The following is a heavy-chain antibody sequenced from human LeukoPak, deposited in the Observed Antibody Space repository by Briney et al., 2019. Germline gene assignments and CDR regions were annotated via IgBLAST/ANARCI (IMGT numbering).Heavy chain of an antibody. Sequence: PSETLSLTCTVSGGSISSGDYYWSWIRQXPGKGLEWXXYXYYSGSTYYNPSLKSRVTISVDTSKNQFSLKLSSVTAADTAGYXXAXXXXXXSPGXNWFXXXGQXTXVT. V-gene: IGHV4-30-4*08. D-gene: IGHD2-8*02. CDR1: GGSISSGDYY. J-gene: IGHJ5*02. CDR2: XYYSGST. CDR3: AXXXXXXSPGXNWFXX.